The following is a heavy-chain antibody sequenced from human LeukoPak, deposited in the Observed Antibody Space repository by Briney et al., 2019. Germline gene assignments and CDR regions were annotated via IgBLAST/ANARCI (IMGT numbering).Heavy chain of an antibody. CDR1: GGSFRGYY. CDR3: AREKAYYYDSSANRAFDI. Sequence: SVTLSLTCAVYGGSFRGYYWSWVRQPPGKGLEWIGEINHSGSTNYNPSLKSRVTISVDTSKNQFSLKLSSVTAADTAVYYCAREKAYYYDSSANRAFDIWGQGTMVTVSS. V-gene: IGHV4-34*01. J-gene: IGHJ3*02. CDR2: INHSGST. D-gene: IGHD3-22*01.